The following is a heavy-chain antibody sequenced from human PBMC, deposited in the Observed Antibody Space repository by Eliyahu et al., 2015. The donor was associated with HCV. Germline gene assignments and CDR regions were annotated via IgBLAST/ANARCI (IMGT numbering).Heavy chain of an antibody. CDR1: GFTFDDYA. CDR2: LIGIGI. J-gene: IGHJ4*02. V-gene: IGHV3-9*01. CDR3: ARVRGYSHGPIDY. D-gene: IGHD5-18*01. Sequence: EVQLVESGGGLVQPGRSLRLSCAASGFTFDDYAMHWVRQAPGKGRAWGGSQVLIGIGIVYADSVKGRFTISRDNAKNSLYLQMSSLGAEDTALYYCARVRGYSHGPIDYWGQGTPVTVSS.